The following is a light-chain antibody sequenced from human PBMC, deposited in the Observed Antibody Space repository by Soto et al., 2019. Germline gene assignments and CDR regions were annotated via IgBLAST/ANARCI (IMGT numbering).Light chain of an antibody. V-gene: IGKV1-5*03. Sequence: DIQMTQSPSTLSGSVGDRVTITCRASQTISSWLAWYQQKPGKAPKLLIYKASTLKSGVPSRFSGSGSGTDFTLTISGLQSEDSAIYFCQQYNNWPFSFGQGTRLEIK. CDR2: KAS. CDR3: QQYNNWPFS. CDR1: QTISSW. J-gene: IGKJ5*01.